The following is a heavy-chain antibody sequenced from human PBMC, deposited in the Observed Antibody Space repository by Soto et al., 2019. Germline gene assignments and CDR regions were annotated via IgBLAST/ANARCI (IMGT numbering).Heavy chain of an antibody. J-gene: IGHJ5*02. D-gene: IGHD5-18*01. CDR2: IYYSGNT. CDR1: GDSISSFDKY. V-gene: IGHV4-31*03. Sequence: QVQLQESGPGLVRPSETLSLTCTVSGDSISSFDKYWSWIRQHPGKGLEWIGYIYYSGNTYYNPSLKSRVIISIDTSKNQFSLKLTSVTAADTALYYCATNVDTALFGNGVDPWGQGTLVTVSS. CDR3: ATNVDTALFGNGVDP.